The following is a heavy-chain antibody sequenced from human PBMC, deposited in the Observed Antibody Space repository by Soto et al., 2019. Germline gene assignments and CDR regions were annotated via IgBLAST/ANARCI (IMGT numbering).Heavy chain of an antibody. CDR3: AKGSVVGADYSYGMDV. V-gene: IGHV3-23*01. CDR2: VSGSGGSV. Sequence: EVQLLESGGDLVQPGGSLTLSFAATGFTFSGYGLSWVRQAPGKGLGWVSAVSGSGGSVYYADSVRGRFTISRDNSKNTLYLQVNSLRAEDTAIYYCAKGSVVGADYSYGMDVWGQGTTVTVSS. J-gene: IGHJ6*02. CDR1: GFTFSGYG. D-gene: IGHD2-2*01.